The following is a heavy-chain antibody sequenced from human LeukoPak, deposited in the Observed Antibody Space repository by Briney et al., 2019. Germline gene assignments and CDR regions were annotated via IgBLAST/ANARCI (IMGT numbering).Heavy chain of an antibody. Sequence: SETLSLTCTVSGDSISSSSYYWGWIRQPPGKGLEWIGSIYYSGSTYYNPSLKSRVTISVDTSKNQFSLKLSSVPAADTAVYYCATQGSYYDSSGWVYYYYYWTSGAKGPRSPSP. CDR2: IYYSGST. V-gene: IGHV4-39*01. D-gene: IGHD3-22*01. J-gene: IGHJ6*03. CDR1: GDSISSSSYY. CDR3: ATQGSYYDSSGWVYYYYYWTS.